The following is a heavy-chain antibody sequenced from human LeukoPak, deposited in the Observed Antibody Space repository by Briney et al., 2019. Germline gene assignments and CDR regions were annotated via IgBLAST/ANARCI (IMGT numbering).Heavy chain of an antibody. Sequence: SETLSLTCAVSGGSISSGGYSWSWIRQPPGKGLEWIGYIYHSGSTYYNPSLKSRVTISVDRSKNQFSLKLSSVTAADTAVYYCARGKWLGFDYWGQGTLVTVSS. J-gene: IGHJ4*02. CDR1: GGSISSGGYS. CDR3: ARGKWLGFDY. D-gene: IGHD6-19*01. CDR2: IYHSGST. V-gene: IGHV4-30-2*01.